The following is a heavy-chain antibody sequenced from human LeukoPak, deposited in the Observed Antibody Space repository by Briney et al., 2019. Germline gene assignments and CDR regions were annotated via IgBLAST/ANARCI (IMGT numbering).Heavy chain of an antibody. D-gene: IGHD3-10*01. Sequence: SQTLSLTCTVSADSLSSGGHYWAWIRQFPGRGLESIGFIHHSGRSRHNPSLKYRVAIPVDTSRKQFALKLSSVTAADTAMYYCARGGNRFGGFYFNYWGQGIQVIVSS. CDR1: ADSLSSGGHY. CDR3: ARGGNRFGGFYFNY. J-gene: IGHJ4*02. V-gene: IGHV4-31*03. CDR2: IHHSGRS.